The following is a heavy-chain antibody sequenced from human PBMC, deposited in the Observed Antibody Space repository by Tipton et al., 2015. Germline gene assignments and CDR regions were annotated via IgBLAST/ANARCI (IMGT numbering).Heavy chain of an antibody. Sequence: SLRLSCAASGFVFGNALMNWVRQAPGKGLEWVSYISHSGSTIYYADSVKGRFTISRDNAKNSLYLQMNSLRVEDTAVYYCARDRRGHYFDYWGQGTLVTVSS. V-gene: IGHV3-11*01. CDR1: GFVFGNAL. CDR2: ISHSGSTI. D-gene: IGHD3-16*01. J-gene: IGHJ4*02. CDR3: ARDRRGHYFDY.